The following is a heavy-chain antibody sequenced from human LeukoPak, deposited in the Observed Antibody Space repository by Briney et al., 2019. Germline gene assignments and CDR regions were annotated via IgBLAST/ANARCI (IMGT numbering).Heavy chain of an antibody. CDR3: VKSGSYYNEPYYFDY. J-gene: IGHJ4*02. Sequence: PGGSLRLSCSASDFIFSRYAMHWVRGAPGRGLEYFSGISSNGGSTYYADSVKGRFTISRDNSKNTLYLQMSSLRAEDTAVYYCVKSGSYYNEPYYFDYWGQGTLVTVSS. V-gene: IGHV3-64D*06. CDR1: DFIFSRYA. CDR2: ISSNGGST. D-gene: IGHD3-10*01.